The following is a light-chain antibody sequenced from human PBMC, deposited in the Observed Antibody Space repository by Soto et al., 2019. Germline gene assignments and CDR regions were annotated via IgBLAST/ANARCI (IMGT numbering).Light chain of an antibody. CDR1: QSVSSY. V-gene: IGKV3-11*01. CDR2: DAS. J-gene: IGKJ4*01. Sequence: EIVLTQSPATLSLSPGERATLSCRASQSVSSYLAWYQQKPGQAPRLLIYDASNRATGIPARFSGSGSGTVFTLTISSLEPEDFAFYYCQQRSNWPRTFGGGTKVEIK. CDR3: QQRSNWPRT.